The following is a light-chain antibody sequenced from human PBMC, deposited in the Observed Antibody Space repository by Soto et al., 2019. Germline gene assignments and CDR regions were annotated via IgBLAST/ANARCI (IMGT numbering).Light chain of an antibody. V-gene: IGKV1-5*01. J-gene: IGKJ1*01. CDR1: HDIKKY. CDR2: DAS. CDR3: HQYTSYSWT. Sequence: DIQITQSPSSLSSSVPDRFTITCQASHDIKKYLKCYQQKANKVPELLLHDASTLATGVPSRFSGSGSGTEFTLTISSLQRDDFATYYCHQYTSYSWTFGQGTTVDI.